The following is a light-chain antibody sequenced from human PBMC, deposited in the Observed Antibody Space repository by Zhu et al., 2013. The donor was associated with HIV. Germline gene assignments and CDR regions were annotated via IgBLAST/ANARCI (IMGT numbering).Light chain of an antibody. CDR3: QQLNSYPIFA. CDR1: QGIRNY. Sequence: DIQMTQSPSSLSASVGDRVTITCRASQGIRNYLAWYQQKPGKVPKLLIYAASTLQSGVPSRFSGSGSGTDFTLTISSLQPEDIATYYCQQLNSYPIFAFGPGTKVNIK. CDR2: AAS. J-gene: IGKJ3*01. V-gene: IGKV1-27*01.